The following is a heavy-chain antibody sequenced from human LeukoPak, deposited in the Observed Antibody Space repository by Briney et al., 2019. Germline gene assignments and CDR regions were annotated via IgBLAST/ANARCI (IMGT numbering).Heavy chain of an antibody. CDR2: NNPDEKHT. Sequence: GGSLSLSCAPSVFILRRLGMLGAPKAPGEGGVGVSRNNPDEKHTTYADAEGARFTIPRHNPKNTVYLKMKSLRAEDTAVYYSARDFDMGTTPGDDFDFWGQGTLVSVSS. D-gene: IGHD3-9*01. CDR1: VFILRRLG. V-gene: IGHV3-74*01. J-gene: IGHJ4*02. CDR3: ARDFDMGTTPGDDFDF.